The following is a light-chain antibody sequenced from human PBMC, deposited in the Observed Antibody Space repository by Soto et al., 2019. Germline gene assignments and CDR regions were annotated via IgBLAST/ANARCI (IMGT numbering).Light chain of an antibody. CDR1: SSDVGRYNY. CDR2: EVI. Sequence: QSALTQPASVSGSPGQSITISCTGTSSDVGRYNYVYWYQQHPGKAPRLMIYEVINRPSGISSRFSGSKSGNTASLTISGLQTEDEADYYCSSYTSSGTWVFGGGTKVTVL. J-gene: IGLJ3*02. CDR3: SSYTSSGTWV. V-gene: IGLV2-14*01.